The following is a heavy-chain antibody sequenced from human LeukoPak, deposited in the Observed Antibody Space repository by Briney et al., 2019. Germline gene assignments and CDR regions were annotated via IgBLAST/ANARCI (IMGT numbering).Heavy chain of an antibody. D-gene: IGHD1-26*01. Sequence: SQTLSLTCAVSGGSISSGGSSWSWIRQPPGKGLEWIGYIYHSGSTYYNPSLKSRVTISVDRSKNQFSLKLSSVTAADTAVYYCARAGRLAIDYWGQGTLVTVSS. CDR3: ARAGRLAIDY. V-gene: IGHV4-30-2*01. J-gene: IGHJ4*02. CDR1: GGSISSGGSS. CDR2: IYHSGST.